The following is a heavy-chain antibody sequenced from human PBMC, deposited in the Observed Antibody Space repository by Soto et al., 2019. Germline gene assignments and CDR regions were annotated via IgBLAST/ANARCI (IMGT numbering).Heavy chain of an antibody. CDR2: LYYSGRT. V-gene: IGHV4-30-4*01. Sequence: SEALSLTGTVSGGCIRSGDDVWSWVRQPPGTGLEWIGYLYYSGRTYYNPSLKSRLTISVDTSQHTFSLKLSSVTAADTAVYYCARDLLSGYYATCGQGTLVTLSS. CDR3: ARDLLSGYYAT. CDR1: GGCIRSGDDV. D-gene: IGHD3-22*01. J-gene: IGHJ5*02.